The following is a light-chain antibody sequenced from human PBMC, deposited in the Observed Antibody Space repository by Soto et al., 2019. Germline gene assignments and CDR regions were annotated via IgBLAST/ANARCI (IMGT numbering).Light chain of an antibody. CDR1: QSITTY. J-gene: IGKJ4*01. CDR2: AAS. Sequence: DIQMTQSPSSLSASVGDRVTITCRASQSITTYLNWYRQKPGKAPKLLIYAASSLQSGVPSRFSGSGSETEFTLSISSLQPEDFATYFCQQIYRAPLTFRGGTKVNIK. V-gene: IGKV1-39*01. CDR3: QQIYRAPLT.